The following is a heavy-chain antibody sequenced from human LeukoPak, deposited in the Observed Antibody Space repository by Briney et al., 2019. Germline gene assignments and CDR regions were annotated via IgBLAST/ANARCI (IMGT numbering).Heavy chain of an antibody. CDR2: IYPGDSDT. Sequence: GESLKISCKGSGYSFPSYWIGWVRQMPGKGLEWMGIIYPGDSDTRYSPSFQGQVTISADKSISTAYLQWSSLKASDTAMYYCARQAVLNLVPAAFDPWGQGTLVTVSS. J-gene: IGHJ5*02. V-gene: IGHV5-51*01. CDR3: ARQAVLNLVPAAFDP. CDR1: GYSFPSYW. D-gene: IGHD2-2*01.